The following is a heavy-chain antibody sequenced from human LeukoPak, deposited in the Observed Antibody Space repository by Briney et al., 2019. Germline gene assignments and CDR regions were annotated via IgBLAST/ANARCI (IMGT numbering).Heavy chain of an antibody. D-gene: IGHD3-9*01. Sequence: PSETLSLTCAVSGGSISSGGYSWSWIRQPPGKGLEWIGYIYHSGSTYYNPSLKSRVTISVDRSKNQFSLKLCSVTAADTAVYYCAAGYYIGSYYYGMDVWGQGTTVTVSS. CDR3: AAGYYIGSYYYGMDV. CDR2: IYHSGST. CDR1: GGSISSGGYS. J-gene: IGHJ6*02. V-gene: IGHV4-30-2*01.